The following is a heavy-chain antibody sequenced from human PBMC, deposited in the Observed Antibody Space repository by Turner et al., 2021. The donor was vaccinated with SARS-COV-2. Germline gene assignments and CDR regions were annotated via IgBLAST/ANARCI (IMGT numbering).Heavy chain of an antibody. V-gene: IGHV1-24*01. Sequence: QVQLVQSGAEVKKPGASVKVTCKVSGYTLIELSMHWVRQAPGKGLEWMGGFDPEDGETIYAKKFQGRVTMTEDTSTDTAYMELSSLRSEDTAVYYCATAPANYYDSSGSKGFYYYYYGMDVWGQGTTVTVYS. CDR1: GYTLIELS. J-gene: IGHJ6*02. D-gene: IGHD3-22*01. CDR3: ATAPANYYDSSGSKGFYYYYYGMDV. CDR2: FDPEDGET.